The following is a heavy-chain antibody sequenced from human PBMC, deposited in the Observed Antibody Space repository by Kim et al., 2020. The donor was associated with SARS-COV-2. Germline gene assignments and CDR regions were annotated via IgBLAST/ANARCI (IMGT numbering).Heavy chain of an antibody. CDR2: IIPIFGTA. D-gene: IGHD5-12*01. V-gene: IGHV1-69*13. Sequence: ASVKVSCKASGGTFSSYAISWVRQAPGQGLEWMGGIIPIFGTANYAQKFQGRVTITADESTSTAYMELSSLRSEDTAVYYCARRVGRDGYNLNYYYYYGMDVWGQGTTVTVSS. J-gene: IGHJ6*02. CDR1: GGTFSSYA. CDR3: ARRVGRDGYNLNYYYYYGMDV.